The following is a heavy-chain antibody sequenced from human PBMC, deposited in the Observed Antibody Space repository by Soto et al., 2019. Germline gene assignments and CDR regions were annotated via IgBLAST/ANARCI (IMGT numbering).Heavy chain of an antibody. V-gene: IGHV4-34*01. CDR2: INHSGST. D-gene: IGHD3-22*01. CDR1: GGSFSVYY. J-gene: IGHJ4*02. Sequence: SETLSLTCAVYGGSFSVYYWSWIRHPPGKGLEWIGEINHSGSTNYNPSLKSRVTISVDTSKNQFSLKLSSVTAADTAVYYCARGASITMIVPFDYWGQGTLVTAPQ. CDR3: ARGASITMIVPFDY.